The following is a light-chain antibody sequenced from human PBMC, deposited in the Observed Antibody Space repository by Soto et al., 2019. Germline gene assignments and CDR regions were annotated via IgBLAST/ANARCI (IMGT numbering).Light chain of an antibody. V-gene: IGKV1-5*03. CDR1: PSISSA. J-gene: IGKJ1*01. Sequence: DIQMTQSPSSLSASVGDRVTITCRASPSISSAWAWYEQKPGKAPKLLIYKASSLESATPSRFSGSGSGTESTLTISSLQPDDFATYYCQQYNSYPWTFGQGTKV. CDR3: QQYNSYPWT. CDR2: KAS.